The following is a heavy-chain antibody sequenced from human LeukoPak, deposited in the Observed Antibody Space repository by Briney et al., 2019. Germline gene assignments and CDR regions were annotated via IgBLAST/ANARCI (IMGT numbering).Heavy chain of an antibody. D-gene: IGHD5-18*01. CDR1: GYSFTTYW. CDR2: IDPSDSYT. J-gene: IGHJ4*02. CDR3: ARRGKMVTDFDY. V-gene: IGHV5-10-1*01. Sequence: GESLRISCRGSGYSFTTYWISWVRQMPGKGLEWMGRIDPSDSYTNYSPSFQGHVTISADKSISTAYLHWSSLKASDTAMYYCARRGKMVTDFDYWGQGTLVTVSS.